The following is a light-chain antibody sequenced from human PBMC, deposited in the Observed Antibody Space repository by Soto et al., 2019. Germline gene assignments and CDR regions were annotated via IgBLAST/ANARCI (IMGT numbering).Light chain of an antibody. CDR2: KAS. Sequence: DIQMTQSPSTLSASVGDRVTITCRASQSISSWLAWYQQKPGTAPKLLIYKASTLQSGVPSRFSGSGSGTEFTLNISSLQPDDSATYYCHQYNDNWTFGQGTKVEIK. J-gene: IGKJ1*01. V-gene: IGKV1-5*03. CDR1: QSISSW. CDR3: HQYNDNWT.